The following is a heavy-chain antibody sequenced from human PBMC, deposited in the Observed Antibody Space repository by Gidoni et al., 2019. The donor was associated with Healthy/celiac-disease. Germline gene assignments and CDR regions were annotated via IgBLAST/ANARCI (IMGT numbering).Heavy chain of an antibody. CDR2: INHSGST. Sequence: QVQLQQWGAGLLKPSETLSLTCAVYGGSFSGYYWSWIRQPPGKGLEWIGEINHSGSTNYNPSLKSRVTISVDTSKNQFSLKLSSVTAADTAVYYCARSDLLNPDTDDAFDIWGQGTMVTVSS. CDR1: GGSFSGYY. J-gene: IGHJ3*02. D-gene: IGHD2-8*02. V-gene: IGHV4-34*01. CDR3: ARSDLLNPDTDDAFDI.